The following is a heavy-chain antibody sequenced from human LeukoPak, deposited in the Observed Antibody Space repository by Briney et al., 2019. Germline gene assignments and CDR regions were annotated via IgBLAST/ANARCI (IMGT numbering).Heavy chain of an antibody. CDR2: IKQDGGEK. V-gene: IGHV3-7*01. J-gene: IGHJ6*03. CDR3: APPPGYYYYRNV. CDR1: GPTFRNYW. Sequence: PGGSLRLSCAAPGPTFRNYWMSWVRQAPGKGLEWVANIKQDGGEKYYVDSVKGRFTISRDNAKNSLYLQMDSLRDEDTAVYYCAPPPGYYYYRNVWGKGTTVTVSS.